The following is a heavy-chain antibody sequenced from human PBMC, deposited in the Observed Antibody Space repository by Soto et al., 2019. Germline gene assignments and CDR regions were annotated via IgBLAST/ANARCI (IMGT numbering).Heavy chain of an antibody. Sequence: PSETLSLTCAVYGGSFSGYYWSWIRQPPGKGLEWIGEINHSGSTNYNPSLKSRVTISVDTSKNQFSLKLSSVTAADTAVYYCARRIQSHAFDIWGQGTMVTVSS. CDR2: INHSGST. CDR3: ARRIQSHAFDI. V-gene: IGHV4-34*01. D-gene: IGHD4-4*01. J-gene: IGHJ3*02. CDR1: GGSFSGYY.